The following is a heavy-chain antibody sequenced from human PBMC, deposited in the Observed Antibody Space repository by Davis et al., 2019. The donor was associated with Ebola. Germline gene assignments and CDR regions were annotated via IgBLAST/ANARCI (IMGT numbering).Heavy chain of an antibody. Sequence: MPSETLSLTCSVSGDSISGSRYYWAWIRQPPGKGPEWIANVYYSGSTYYNPSLKSRVSTSVDTSKNQFFLKLSSLTAADTAVYYCARLRITMVRGFKDGYNWFDPWGQGTPVTVSS. CDR1: GDSISGSRYY. V-gene: IGHV4-39*01. D-gene: IGHD3-10*01. J-gene: IGHJ5*02. CDR2: VYYSGST. CDR3: ARLRITMVRGFKDGYNWFDP.